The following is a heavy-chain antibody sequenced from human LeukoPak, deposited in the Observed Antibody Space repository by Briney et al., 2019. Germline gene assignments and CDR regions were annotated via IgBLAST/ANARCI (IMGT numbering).Heavy chain of an antibody. CDR3: AATLNSGSYLRFDY. CDR2: IYYSGST. V-gene: IGHV4-30-4*01. Sequence: PSETLSLTCTVSGGSISSGDYYWSWIRQPPGKGLEWIGYIYYSGSTYYNPSLKSRVTISVDTSKNQFSLKLSSVTAADTAVYYCAATLNSGSYLRFDYWGQGTLVTVSS. J-gene: IGHJ4*02. CDR1: GGSISSGDYY. D-gene: IGHD1-26*01.